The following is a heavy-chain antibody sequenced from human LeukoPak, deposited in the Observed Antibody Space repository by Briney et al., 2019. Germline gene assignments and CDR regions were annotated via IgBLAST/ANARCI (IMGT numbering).Heavy chain of an antibody. D-gene: IGHD2-8*02. CDR3: ARVCTSATCLDY. CDR1: GGSISSSHSC. CDR2: ICYIGST. J-gene: IGHJ4*02. Sequence: PSETLSLTCTVSGGSISSSHSCWGWTRQPPGEGLEWIGSICYIGSTYFNPSLRSRVTTSVDTSKSQLSLMLSSVTAADTAVYYCARVCTSATCLDYWGQGTLVTVSS. V-gene: IGHV4-39*07.